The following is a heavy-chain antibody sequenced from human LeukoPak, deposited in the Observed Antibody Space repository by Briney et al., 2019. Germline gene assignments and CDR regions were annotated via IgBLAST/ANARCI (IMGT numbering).Heavy chain of an antibody. CDR3: AKWEAYYGDSVLGDYYYGMDV. CDR2: ISGSGGST. CDR1: GFTFSSYA. V-gene: IGHV3-23*01. J-gene: IGHJ6*02. D-gene: IGHD4-17*01. Sequence: GGSVRLSCAASGFTFSSYAMSWVGQAPGKGLEGVSAISGSGGSTYYADSVKGRFTISRDNSKNTLYLQMNSLRAEDTAVYYSAKWEAYYGDSVLGDYYYGMDVWGQGTTVTVSS.